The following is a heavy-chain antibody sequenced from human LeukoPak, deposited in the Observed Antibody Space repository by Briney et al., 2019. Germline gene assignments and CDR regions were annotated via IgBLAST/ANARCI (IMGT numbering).Heavy chain of an antibody. V-gene: IGHV5-51*01. CDR1: GSRFSTYW. J-gene: IGHJ4*02. Sequence: GAALKISFKGSGSRFSTYWIGWVRRMAGKGVERMGVIYPGDSDTRYSPSFQGQGTILADKYVSTAYLQWSGLKASDTAMYYCARRLGWDYDSSGYKFDYWGQGTLVTVSS. D-gene: IGHD3-22*01. CDR2: IYPGDSDT. CDR3: ARRLGWDYDSSGYKFDY.